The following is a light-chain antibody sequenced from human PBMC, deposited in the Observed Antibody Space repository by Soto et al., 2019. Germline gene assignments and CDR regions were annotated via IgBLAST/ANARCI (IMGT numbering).Light chain of an antibody. J-gene: IGLJ1*01. CDR1: SSDVGGYDF. CDR2: DVS. CDR3: CSYAGNSFYV. V-gene: IGLV2-11*01. Sequence: QSVLSQPRSVSGSPGQSVTISCTGTSSDVGGYDFVSWYQQRPDKAPKLMIYDVSVRPSGVPDSFSASKSGNTASLTVSSFQAEDEADYYCCSYAGNSFYVFGTGTKVTVL.